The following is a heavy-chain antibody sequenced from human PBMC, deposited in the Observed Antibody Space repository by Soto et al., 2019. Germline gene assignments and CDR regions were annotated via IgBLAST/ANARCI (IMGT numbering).Heavy chain of an antibody. CDR3: ATKIPAAISARWFDP. J-gene: IGHJ5*02. CDR1: GYTLTELS. Sequence: GASVKVSCKVSGYTLTELSMHWVRQAPGKGLEWMGGFDPEGGETIYAQKFQGRVTMTEDTSTDTAYMELSSLRSEDTAVYYCATKIPAAISARWFDPWGQGTLVTVSS. V-gene: IGHV1-24*01. D-gene: IGHD2-2*02. CDR2: FDPEGGET.